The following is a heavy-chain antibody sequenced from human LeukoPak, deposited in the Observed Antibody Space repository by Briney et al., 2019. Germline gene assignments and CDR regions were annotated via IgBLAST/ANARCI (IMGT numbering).Heavy chain of an antibody. CDR3: ATDSHYAFDF. Sequence: GGFLRLSCAAFGFTFSSYPMNWVRQAPGKGLEWVSNVRPGDSARFYADSVRGRFTISRDDAKNSLYLQMNSLRDEDTAVYYCATDSHYAFDFWGLGTLVTVSS. J-gene: IGHJ4*02. V-gene: IGHV3-48*02. CDR2: VRPGDSAR. CDR1: GFTFSSYP. D-gene: IGHD4-17*01.